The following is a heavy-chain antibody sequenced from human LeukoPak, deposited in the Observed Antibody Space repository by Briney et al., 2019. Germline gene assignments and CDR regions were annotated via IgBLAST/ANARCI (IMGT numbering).Heavy chain of an antibody. J-gene: IGHJ4*02. CDR1: GYTFTSYG. V-gene: IGHV1-8*01. D-gene: IGHD7-27*01. CDR2: MSPNSGDT. Sequence: GSVKVSCKASGYTFTSYGFNWVRQATGQRPEWMGWMSPNSGDTGYAQKFQDRVTMTRNTSISTAYMELSSLRSDDTAVYYCARGPPNWGYDYWGPGTLVTVSS. CDR3: ARGPPNWGYDY.